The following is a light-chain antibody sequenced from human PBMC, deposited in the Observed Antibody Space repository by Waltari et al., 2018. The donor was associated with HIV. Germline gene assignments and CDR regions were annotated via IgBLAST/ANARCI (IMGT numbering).Light chain of an antibody. CDR3: QQSYSSLAT. V-gene: IGKV1-39*01. Sequence: QLSQSPSSLSASGGDRVNITYRARQRIRSYLQWYQRKPGKAPKLLIAAAFNLQSGVPERVSGGRSGTDFTLTIDSLQVEDLATYYCQQSYSSLATLGQGTNLEMK. J-gene: IGKJ2*01. CDR1: QRIRSY. CDR2: AAF.